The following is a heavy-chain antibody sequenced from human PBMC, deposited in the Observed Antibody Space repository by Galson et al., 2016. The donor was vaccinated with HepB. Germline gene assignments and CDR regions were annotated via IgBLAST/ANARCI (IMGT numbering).Heavy chain of an antibody. V-gene: IGHV3-9*01. CDR3: AKVLGAGYCGGSSCAMGV. CDR1: GFTFDDHA. Sequence: SLRLSCAVSGFTFDDHAMHWVRQAPGKGLEWVSGISWNSANIGYADSVEGRFTISRDNAKNSLHLQMNSLRAEDTALYYCAKVLGAGYCGGSSCAMGVWGQGTTVTVSS. CDR2: ISWNSANI. D-gene: IGHD2-15*01. J-gene: IGHJ6*02.